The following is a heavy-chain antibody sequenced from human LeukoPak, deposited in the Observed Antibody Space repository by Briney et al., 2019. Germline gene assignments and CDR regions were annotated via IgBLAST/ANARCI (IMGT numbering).Heavy chain of an antibody. CDR3: ARHPYCSGGSCYSGYRRAAYNWFDP. CDR1: GGSFSGYY. J-gene: IGHJ5*02. D-gene: IGHD2-15*01. CDR2: INHSGST. Sequence: SETLSLTCAVYGGSFSGYYWSWIRQPPGKGLEWIGEINHSGSTNYNPSLKSRVTISVDTSKNQFSLQLSSVTAADTAVYYCARHPYCSGGSCYSGYRRAAYNWFDPWGQGTLVTVSS. V-gene: IGHV4-34*01.